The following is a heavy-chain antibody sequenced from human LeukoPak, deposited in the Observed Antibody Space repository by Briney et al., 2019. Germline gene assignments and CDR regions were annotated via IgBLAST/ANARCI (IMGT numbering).Heavy chain of an antibody. CDR2: IWYDGSNK. D-gene: IGHD6-13*01. J-gene: IGHJ4*02. CDR1: GFTFSSSG. V-gene: IGHV3-33*01. Sequence: GRSLRLSCAASGFTFSSSGMQWVRQAPGKGLEWVAIIWYDGSNKYYADSVKGRFTISRDNSKNTLSLQMNSLRVEDTAVYYCARVRRGSSSWYYFDSWGQGTLVTVSP. CDR3: ARVRRGSSSWYYFDS.